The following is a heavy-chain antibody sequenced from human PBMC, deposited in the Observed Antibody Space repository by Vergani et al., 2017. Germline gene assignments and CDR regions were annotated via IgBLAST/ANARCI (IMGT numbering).Heavy chain of an antibody. CDR2: IIPIFGTA. CDR1: GGTFSSYA. Sequence: QVQLVQSGAEVKKPGSSVKVSCKASGGTFSSYAISWVRQAPGQGLEWMGGIIPIFGTANYAQKFQGRVTMTRDTSTSTVYMELSSLRSEDTAIYYCAREDYGILTGYRYWGQGTLVTVSA. D-gene: IGHD3-9*01. V-gene: IGHV1-69*05. J-gene: IGHJ4*02. CDR3: AREDYGILTGYRY.